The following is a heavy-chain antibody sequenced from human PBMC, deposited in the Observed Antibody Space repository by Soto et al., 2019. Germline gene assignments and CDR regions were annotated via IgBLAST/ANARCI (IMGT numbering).Heavy chain of an antibody. CDR2: LIPIFGTA. V-gene: IGHV1-69*01. J-gene: IGHJ6*02. Sequence: QVQLVQSGAEVKKPGSSVKVSCKASGGTFSSYAISWVRQVPGPGLEWMGGLIPIFGTANYAQKFQGRVMITADESTSTAYMELSSLRSEDTAVYYCARMSGYDLGVRYGMDVWGQGTTVTVSS. D-gene: IGHD5-12*01. CDR3: ARMSGYDLGVRYGMDV. CDR1: GGTFSSYA.